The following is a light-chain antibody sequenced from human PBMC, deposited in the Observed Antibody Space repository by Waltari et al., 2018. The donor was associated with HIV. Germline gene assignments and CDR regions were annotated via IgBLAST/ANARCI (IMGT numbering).Light chain of an antibody. CDR1: NIGSKS. Sequence: SYVLTQPPSVSVAPGKTARITCGGNNIGSKSVHWYQQKPGQAPVLVIYDDSDRPSGNPERFSGSKSGNTATLTISRVEAGDEADYYCQVWDSSSDHWVFGGGTKLTVL. V-gene: IGLV3-21*04. CDR3: QVWDSSSDHWV. J-gene: IGLJ3*02. CDR2: DDS.